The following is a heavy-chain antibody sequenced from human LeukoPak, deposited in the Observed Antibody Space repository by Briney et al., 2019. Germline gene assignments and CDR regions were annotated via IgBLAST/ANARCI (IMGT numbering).Heavy chain of an antibody. CDR3: ASLSYGRLYCYFDY. J-gene: IGHJ4*02. CDR1: GFTFSSYA. CDR2: ISSNGGST. Sequence: GGSLRLSCAASGFTFSSYAMHWVRQAPGKGLEYVSAISSNGGSTYYANSVKGRFTISRDNSKNTLYLQMGSLRAEDMAVYYCASLSYGRLYCYFDYWGQGTLVTVSS. D-gene: IGHD2-8*02. V-gene: IGHV3-64*01.